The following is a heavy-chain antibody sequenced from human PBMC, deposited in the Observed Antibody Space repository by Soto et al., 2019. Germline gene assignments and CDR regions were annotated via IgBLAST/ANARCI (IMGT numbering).Heavy chain of an antibody. Sequence: SETLSLTCTVSGCSISSGGYYWSWIRQHPGKGLEWIGYIYYSGSTYYNPSLKSRVTISVDTSKNQFSLKLSSVTAADTAVYYCATTFPPYIVVVPAAYNWFDPWGQGTLVTVSS. D-gene: IGHD2-2*01. J-gene: IGHJ5*02. CDR2: IYYSGST. CDR3: ATTFPPYIVVVPAAYNWFDP. V-gene: IGHV4-31*03. CDR1: GCSISSGGYY.